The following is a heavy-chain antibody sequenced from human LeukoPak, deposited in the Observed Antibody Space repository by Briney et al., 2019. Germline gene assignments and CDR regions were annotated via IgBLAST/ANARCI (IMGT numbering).Heavy chain of an antibody. Sequence: PGGSLRLSCAASGFTFSSYWMNWVRQAPGKGLEWVSYISSNGSTIYYADSVKGRFTISRDNAKNSLYLQMNSLRAEDTAVYYCAELGITMIGGVWGKGTTVTISS. V-gene: IGHV3-48*04. CDR2: ISSNGSTI. J-gene: IGHJ6*04. CDR1: GFTFSSYW. D-gene: IGHD3-10*02. CDR3: AELGITMIGGV.